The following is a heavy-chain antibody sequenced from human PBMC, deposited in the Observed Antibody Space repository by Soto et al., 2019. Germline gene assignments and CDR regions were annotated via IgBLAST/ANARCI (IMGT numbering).Heavy chain of an antibody. J-gene: IGHJ4*02. D-gene: IGHD3-22*01. V-gene: IGHV4-39*01. Sequence: PSETLSLTCTVSGGPISSSSYYWGWIRQPPGKGLEWIGSIYYSGSTYYNPSLKSRVTISVDTSKNQFSLKLSSVTAADTAVYYCAGQTYYYDSSGYWGRDYWGQGTLVTVSS. CDR3: AGQTYYYDSSGYWGRDY. CDR1: GGPISSSSYY. CDR2: IYYSGST.